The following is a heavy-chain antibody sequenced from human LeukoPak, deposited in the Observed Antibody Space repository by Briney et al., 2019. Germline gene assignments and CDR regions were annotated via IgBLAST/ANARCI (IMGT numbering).Heavy chain of an antibody. CDR1: GGSISSYY. D-gene: IGHD6-19*01. V-gene: IGHV4-59*08. CDR2: FYNSGST. Sequence: SETLSLTCTVSGGSISSYYWSWIRQPPGEGLEWIGSFYNSGSTKYNPSLTSRVTISVDTSKNQFSLKVTSVTAADTAVYYCANTTRWLAMEYWGQGNLVTVSS. CDR3: ANTTRWLAMEY. J-gene: IGHJ4*02.